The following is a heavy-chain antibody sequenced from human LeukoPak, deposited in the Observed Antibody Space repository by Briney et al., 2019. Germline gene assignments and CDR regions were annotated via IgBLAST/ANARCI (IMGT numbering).Heavy chain of an antibody. Sequence: PSETLSLTCTVSGGSISSSSYYWGWIRQPPGKGLEWIGSIYYSGSTYYNPSLKSRVTISVDTSKNQLPLKLSSVTAADTAVYYCARRLNPSGGWRPDYWGQGTLVTVSS. CDR2: IYYSGST. CDR1: GGSISSSSYY. CDR3: ARRLNPSGGWRPDY. V-gene: IGHV4-39*01. D-gene: IGHD6-19*01. J-gene: IGHJ4*02.